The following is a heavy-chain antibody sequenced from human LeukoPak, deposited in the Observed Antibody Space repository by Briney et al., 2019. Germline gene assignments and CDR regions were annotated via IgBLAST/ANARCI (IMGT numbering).Heavy chain of an antibody. D-gene: IGHD2/OR15-2a*01. CDR2: ISAYNGDT. J-gene: IGHJ4*02. Sequence: PGASVKVSCKASGYTFTSYGISWVRQAPGQGLEWMGWISAYNGDTNYAQKLQGRVTMTTDTSTSTAYMELRSLRSDDTVVYYCARDLSTLSPRRFAYWGQGTLVTVSS. V-gene: IGHV1-18*01. CDR3: ARDLSTLSPRRFAY. CDR1: GYTFTSYG.